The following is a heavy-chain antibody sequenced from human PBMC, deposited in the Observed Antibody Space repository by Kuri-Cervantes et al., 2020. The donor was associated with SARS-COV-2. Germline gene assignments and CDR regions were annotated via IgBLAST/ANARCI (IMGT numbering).Heavy chain of an antibody. V-gene: IGHV3-30-3*01. Sequence: GESLKISCAASGFPFSSYAMHWVRQAPGKGLEWVAVISYDGSNKYYADSVKGRFTISRDDSKNTLYLQMNSLRAEDTAVYYCARELGHDSTFSLWGRGTLVTVSS. D-gene: IGHD3-22*01. J-gene: IGHJ2*01. CDR3: ARELGHDSTFSL. CDR2: ISYDGSNK. CDR1: GFPFSSYA.